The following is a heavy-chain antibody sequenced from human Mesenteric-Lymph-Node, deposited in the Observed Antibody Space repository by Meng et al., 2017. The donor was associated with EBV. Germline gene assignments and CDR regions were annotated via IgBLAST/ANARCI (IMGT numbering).Heavy chain of an antibody. CDR1: GASFNDYY. D-gene: IGHD3-16*01. V-gene: IGHV4-34*01. Sequence: QQWGACLFEVTETRSPACAVYGASFNDYYWTWICQPPGKGLGWIGEVRHGRSTIYNPSLESRVTISVDTSKNQFSLKVTSVTTADTAVYYCATVGTYASNIDPWGQGTLVTVSS. CDR2: VRHGRST. CDR3: ATVGTYASNIDP. J-gene: IGHJ5*02.